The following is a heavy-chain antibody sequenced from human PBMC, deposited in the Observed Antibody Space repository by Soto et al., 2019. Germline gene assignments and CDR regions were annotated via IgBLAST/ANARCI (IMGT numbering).Heavy chain of an antibody. D-gene: IGHD1-26*01. CDR3: ATTSSSIVGTACFDS. CDR2: IYHSGST. Sequence: PSETLSLTCAASGGSISSSTWWSWVRQPPGEGLEWIGQIYHSGSTNYNPSLKSRVTISVDKSRKQFSLKLTSVAAADTAVYFCATTSSSIVGTACFDSWGQGALVTVSS. J-gene: IGHJ4*02. CDR1: GGSISSSTW. V-gene: IGHV4-4*02.